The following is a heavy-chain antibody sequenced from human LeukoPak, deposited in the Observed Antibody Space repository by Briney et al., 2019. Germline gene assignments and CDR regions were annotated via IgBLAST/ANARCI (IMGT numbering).Heavy chain of an antibody. D-gene: IGHD2-21*01. CDR1: GFTFSNYA. CDR3: TTYYVGEGGRGH. J-gene: IGHJ4*02. V-gene: IGHV3-23*01. Sequence: GGSLRLSCAASGFTFSNYAMSWVRQAPGKGLEWVSAISSSGGSTYYADSVKGRFTISRDNSENTLNLQMNSLRAEDTAVYYCTTYYVGEGGRGHWGPGTLVTVSS. CDR2: ISSSGGST.